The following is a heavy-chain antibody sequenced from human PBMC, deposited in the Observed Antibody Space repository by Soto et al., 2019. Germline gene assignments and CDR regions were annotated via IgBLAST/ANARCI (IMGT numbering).Heavy chain of an antibody. CDR2: IYYSGST. CDR1: GYSISSYY. V-gene: IGHV4-59*12. D-gene: IGHD6-13*01. CDR3: ARTYSSSWSPFDY. J-gene: IGHJ4*02. Sequence: SETLSLTCPVSGYSISSYYWSWIRQPPGKGLEWIGYIYYSGSTNYNPSLKSRVTISVDTSKNQFSLKLSSVTAADTAVYYCARTYSSSWSPFDYWGQGTLVTVSS.